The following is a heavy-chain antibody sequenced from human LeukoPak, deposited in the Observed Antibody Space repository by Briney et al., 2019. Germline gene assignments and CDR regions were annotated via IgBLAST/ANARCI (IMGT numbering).Heavy chain of an antibody. CDR2: ISWNSGSI. V-gene: IGHV3-9*01. J-gene: IGHJ4*02. CDR1: GFTFDDYA. CDR3: AKDRRGSGSSMGDY. Sequence: PGGSLRLSCAASGFTFDDYAMHWVRHAPGKGLEWVSGISWNSGSIGYADSVKGRFTISRDNAKNSLYLQMNSLRAEDTALYYCAKDRRGSGSSMGDYWGQGTLVTVSS. D-gene: IGHD3-10*01.